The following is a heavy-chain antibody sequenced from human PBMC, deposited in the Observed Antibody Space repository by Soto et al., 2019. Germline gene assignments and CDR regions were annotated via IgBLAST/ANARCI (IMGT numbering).Heavy chain of an antibody. V-gene: IGHV2-5*02. CDR2: IYWDDDK. D-gene: IGHD5-12*01. J-gene: IGHJ4*02. CDR3: ARSHSGYECFDY. Sequence: QITLKESGPPLVKPTQTLTLTCTFSGFSLSTSGVGVGWIRQPPGKALEWLALIYWDDDKRYSPSLKSRLTITKDTSKNQVVLTMTNMDPVDTATYYCARSHSGYECFDYWGQGTLVTVSS. CDR1: GFSLSTSGVG.